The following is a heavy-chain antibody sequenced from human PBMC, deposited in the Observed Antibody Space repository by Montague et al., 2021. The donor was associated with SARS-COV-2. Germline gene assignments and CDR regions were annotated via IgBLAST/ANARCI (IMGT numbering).Heavy chain of an antibody. D-gene: IGHD3-10*01. J-gene: IGHJ6*03. CDR1: GAFITSHY. CDR3: ARLRDGVVPSPILGVGPYYSYYYMDV. Sequence: SETLSLTCTVSGAFITSHYWSWIRQPPGKGLEWIGNVFSGGNSKYNPSLKSRVTLSADTSKNQFSLKLTSVAAADTAVYYCARLRDGVVPSPILGVGPYYSYYYMDVWGRGTTVTVSS. CDR2: VFSGGNS. V-gene: IGHV4-4*09.